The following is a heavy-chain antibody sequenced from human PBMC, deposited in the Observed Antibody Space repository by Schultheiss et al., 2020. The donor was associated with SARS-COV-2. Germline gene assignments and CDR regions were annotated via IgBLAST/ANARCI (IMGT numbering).Heavy chain of an antibody. CDR3: ARGSEGFDP. CDR1: GGSISSGGYY. Sequence: SETLSLTCTVSGGSISSGGYYWSWIRQHPGKGLEWIGEIYHSGNTNYNPSLDGRVTISLDKSQNQFSLKLSSVTAADTAVYYCARGSEGFDPWGQGTLVTVSS. J-gene: IGHJ5*02. V-gene: IGHV4-31*03. CDR2: IYHSGNT.